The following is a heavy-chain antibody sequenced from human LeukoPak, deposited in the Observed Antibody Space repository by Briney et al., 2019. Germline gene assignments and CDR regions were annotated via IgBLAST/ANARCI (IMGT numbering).Heavy chain of an antibody. CDR3: AKDGPGVLIMGYFQH. Sequence: VQPGGSLRLSCAASGFTFDGYVMHWVRQAPGKGLEWVSLISRDGGSTSYADSVKGRFTISRDNSKNSLFLQMSSLRAEDTALYYCAKDGPGVLIMGYFQHWGQGTLVTVSS. D-gene: IGHD3-3*01. J-gene: IGHJ1*01. CDR2: ISRDGGST. V-gene: IGHV3-43*02. CDR1: GFTFDGYV.